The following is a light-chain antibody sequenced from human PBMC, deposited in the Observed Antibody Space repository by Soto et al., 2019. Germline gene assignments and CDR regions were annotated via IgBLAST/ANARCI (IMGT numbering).Light chain of an antibody. J-gene: IGLJ2*01. CDR3: QSYDSSLSGVV. CDR2: ANS. Sequence: QSVLTQPPSVSGAPGQRVTISCTGSSSNIGTRYDVHWYQQLPGTAPKLLIYANSNRPSGVPDRFSGSKSGTSASLAITGLQAEDEADYYRQSYDSSLSGVVFGGGTKLTVL. V-gene: IGLV1-40*01. CDR1: SSNIGTRYD.